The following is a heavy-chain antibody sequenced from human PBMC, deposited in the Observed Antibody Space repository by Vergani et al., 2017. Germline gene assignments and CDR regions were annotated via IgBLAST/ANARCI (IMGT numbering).Heavy chain of an antibody. CDR1: GGSFSGYY. V-gene: IGHV4-34*01. D-gene: IGHD3-16*02. J-gene: IGHJ4*02. CDR3: ARGRITFGGVIVKVFDY. CDR2: INHSGST. Sequence: QVQLQQWGAGLLKPSETLSLTCAVYGGSFSGYYWSWIRQPPGKGLEWIGEINHSGSTNYNPSLKSRVTISVDTSKNQFSLKLSSVTAADTAVYYCARGRITFGGVIVKVFDYWGQGTLVTVSS.